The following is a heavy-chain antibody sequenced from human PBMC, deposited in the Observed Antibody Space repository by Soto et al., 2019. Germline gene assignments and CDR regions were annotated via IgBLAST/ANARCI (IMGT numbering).Heavy chain of an antibody. Sequence: GGSLRLSCAASGFTFSSYAMHWVRQAPGKGLEWVAVISYDGSNKYYADSVKGRFTISRDNSKNTLYLQMNSLRAEDTAVYYCARDIHPQLARYYGMDVWGQGTTVTVSS. CDR1: GFTFSSYA. D-gene: IGHD6-13*01. V-gene: IGHV3-30-3*01. CDR3: ARDIHPQLARYYGMDV. J-gene: IGHJ6*02. CDR2: ISYDGSNK.